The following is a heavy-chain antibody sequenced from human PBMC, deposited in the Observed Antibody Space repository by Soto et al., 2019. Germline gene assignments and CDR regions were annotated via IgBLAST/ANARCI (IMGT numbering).Heavy chain of an antibody. J-gene: IGHJ3*02. CDR1: GFTFSSYA. V-gene: IGHV3-23*01. Sequence: EVQLLESGGGLVQPGGSLRLSCAASGFTFSSYAMSWVRQAPGKGLEWVSAISGSGGSTYYADSVKGRFTISRDNSKNTLYLQRNSLRAEDTAVYYCANPGGIAARHSPSYAFDIWGQGTMVTVSS. D-gene: IGHD6-6*01. CDR2: ISGSGGST. CDR3: ANPGGIAARHSPSYAFDI.